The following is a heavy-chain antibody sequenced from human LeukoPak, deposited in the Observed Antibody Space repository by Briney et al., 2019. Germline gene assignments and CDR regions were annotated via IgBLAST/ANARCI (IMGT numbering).Heavy chain of an antibody. Sequence: SETLSLTCAVYGGSFSGYYWSWIRQPPGKGLEWIGEINHSGSTNYNPSLKCRVTISVDTSKNQFSLKLSSVTAADTAVYYCARAKGSGSYRTTRAYYFDYWGQGTLVTVSS. D-gene: IGHD1-26*01. CDR2: INHSGST. CDR3: ARAKGSGSYRTTRAYYFDY. J-gene: IGHJ4*02. V-gene: IGHV4-34*01. CDR1: GGSFSGYY.